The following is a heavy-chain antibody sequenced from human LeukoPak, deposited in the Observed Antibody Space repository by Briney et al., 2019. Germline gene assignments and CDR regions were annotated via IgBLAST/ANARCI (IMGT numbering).Heavy chain of an antibody. CDR3: ARDPLRSDNWFDP. D-gene: IGHD3-3*01. CDR1: GGTFSSYA. CDR2: IIPSLGIA. Sequence: ASVKVSCKAAGGTFSSYAISWGRQAPGQGPEWMGRIIPSLGIANYAQKFQGRVTITADKPTSTDYMELSSLRSEETAVYSCARDPLRSDNWFDPWGQGTLVTVSS. J-gene: IGHJ5*02. V-gene: IGHV1-69*04.